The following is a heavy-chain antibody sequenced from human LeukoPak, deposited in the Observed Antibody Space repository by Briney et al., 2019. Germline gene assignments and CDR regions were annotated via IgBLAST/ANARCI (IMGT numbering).Heavy chain of an antibody. J-gene: IGHJ4*02. D-gene: IGHD1-1*01. Sequence: GESLKISCQGSGYRFSNYWIVWMRQMPGKGLKWMGIIYPGDSDTRYSPSFQGQVTISADRSVNTAYLQWSSLKASDTAMYYCARLLRSQLLPLLLYWGQGTLVTVSS. V-gene: IGHV5-51*01. CDR1: GYRFSNYW. CDR2: IYPGDSDT. CDR3: ARLLRSQLLPLLLY.